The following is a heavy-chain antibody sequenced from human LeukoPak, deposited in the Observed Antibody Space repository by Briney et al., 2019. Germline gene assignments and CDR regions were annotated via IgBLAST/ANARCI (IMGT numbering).Heavy chain of an antibody. CDR2: IYYSGST. CDR3: ARERGRWGAFDI. Sequence: SETLSLTCTVSGGSISSYYWSWIRQPPGKGLEWIGYIYYSGSTNYNPSLKSRVTISVDTSKNQFSLKLRSVTAADTAVYYCARERGRWGAFDIWGQGTMVTVSS. CDR1: GGSISSYY. D-gene: IGHD3-16*01. J-gene: IGHJ3*02. V-gene: IGHV4-59*12.